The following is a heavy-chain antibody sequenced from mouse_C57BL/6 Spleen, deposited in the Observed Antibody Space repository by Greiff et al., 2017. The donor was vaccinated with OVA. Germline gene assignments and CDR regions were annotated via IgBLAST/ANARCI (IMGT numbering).Heavy chain of an antibody. V-gene: IGHV5-4*03. Sequence: EVKLMESGGGLVKPGGSLKLSCAASGFTFSSYAMSWVRQTPDKRLEWVATISDGGSYTYYPDNVKGRFTISRDNAKNNLYLQMSHLKSEDTAMYYCARVEGLTGRGAWFAYWGQGTLVTVSA. CDR2: ISDGGSYT. J-gene: IGHJ3*01. CDR3: ARVEGLTGRGAWFAY. CDR1: GFTFSSYA. D-gene: IGHD4-1*01.